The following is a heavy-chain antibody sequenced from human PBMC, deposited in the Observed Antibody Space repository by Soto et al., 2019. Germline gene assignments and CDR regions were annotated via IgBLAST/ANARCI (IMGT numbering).Heavy chain of an antibody. CDR3: ARASFVEPLDP. J-gene: IGHJ5*02. CDR1: GRSISSGGYY. CDR2: IYNSGSN. V-gene: IGHV4-31*03. D-gene: IGHD3-3*01. Sequence: SDTLSLTFTVSGRSISSGGYYWSWIRQHPGKGLEWIGYIYNSGSNYYNPSLKSRITISVDTSKKQFSLKLSSMTAADTAVYYCARASFVEPLDPWGQGTLVTVS.